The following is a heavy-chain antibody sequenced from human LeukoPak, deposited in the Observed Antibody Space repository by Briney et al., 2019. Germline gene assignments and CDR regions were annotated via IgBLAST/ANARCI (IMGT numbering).Heavy chain of an antibody. CDR3: AKDLDSSDYYSPFDY. CDR2: ISGSGDST. V-gene: IGHV3-23*01. D-gene: IGHD3-22*01. CDR1: GFTFSSYA. Sequence: GGSLRLSCAASGFTFSSYAMSWVRQAPGRGLEWVSAISGSGDSTYYADSVKGRFTISRDNSKNTLYLQMNSLRAEDTAVYYCAKDLDSSDYYSPFDYWGQGTLVTVSS. J-gene: IGHJ4*02.